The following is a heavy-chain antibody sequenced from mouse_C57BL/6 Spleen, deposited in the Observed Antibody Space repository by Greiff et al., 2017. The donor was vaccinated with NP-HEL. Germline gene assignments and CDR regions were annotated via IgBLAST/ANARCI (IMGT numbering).Heavy chain of an antibody. CDR2: IDPSDSYT. V-gene: IGHV1-59*01. Sequence: VQLQQSGAELVRPGTSVKLSCKASGYTFTSYWMHWVKQRPGQGLEWIGVIDPSDSYTNYNQKFKGKATLTVDTSSSTAYMQLSSLTSEDSAVYYCARTRTGTGGYFDDWGTGTTVTVSS. J-gene: IGHJ1*03. CDR1: GYTFTSYW. D-gene: IGHD4-1*01. CDR3: ARTRTGTGGYFDD.